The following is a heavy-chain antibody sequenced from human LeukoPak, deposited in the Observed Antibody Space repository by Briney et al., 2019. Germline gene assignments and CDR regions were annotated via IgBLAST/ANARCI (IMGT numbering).Heavy chain of an antibody. CDR1: GYTFTSYG. J-gene: IGHJ3*02. D-gene: IGHD2-15*01. Sequence: ASVMLSCKASGYTFTSYGTSWVRQAPGQGLEWMGWISAYNGNTNFAQKLQGRITMTTDTSTSTAYMELRSLRSDDTAVYYCVRSGYCYGGTCHSGAFDIWGQGTVVTVSS. CDR3: VRSGYCYGGTCHSGAFDI. V-gene: IGHV1-18*01. CDR2: ISAYNGNT.